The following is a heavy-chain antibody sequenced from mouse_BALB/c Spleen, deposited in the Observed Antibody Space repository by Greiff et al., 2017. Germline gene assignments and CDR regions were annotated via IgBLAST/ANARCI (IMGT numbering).Heavy chain of an antibody. V-gene: IGHV5-6-5*01. J-gene: IGHJ2*01. CDR1: GFTFSSYA. CDR3: AKFTVVTPYYFDY. Sequence: DVMLVESGGGLVKPGGSLKLSCAASGFTFSSYAMSWVRQTPEKRLEWVASISSGGSTYYPDSVKGRFTISRDNARNILYLQMSSLRSEDTAMYYCAKFTVVTPYYFDYWGQGTTLTVSS. D-gene: IGHD1-1*01. CDR2: ISSGGST.